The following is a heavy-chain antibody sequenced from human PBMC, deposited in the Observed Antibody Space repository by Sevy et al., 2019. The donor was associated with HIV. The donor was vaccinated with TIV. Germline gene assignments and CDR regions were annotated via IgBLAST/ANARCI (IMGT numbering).Heavy chain of an antibody. D-gene: IGHD1-26*01. Sequence: GGSLRLSCAASGFTVSSNYMSWVRQAPGKGLEWVSGISGSGGSTYYADSVKGRFTISRDNSKNTLYLQMNSLRAEDTAVYYCAKGRGGSYYSGLDVWGQGTTVTVSS. CDR3: AKGRGGSYYSGLDV. CDR1: GFTVSSNY. V-gene: IGHV3-23*01. CDR2: ISGSGGST. J-gene: IGHJ6*02.